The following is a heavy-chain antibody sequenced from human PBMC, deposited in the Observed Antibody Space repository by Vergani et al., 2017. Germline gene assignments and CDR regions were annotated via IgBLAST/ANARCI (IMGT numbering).Heavy chain of an antibody. J-gene: IGHJ4*02. Sequence: EVMLVQSGAEVKKPGESLKISCKYSESSFISNEIAWVRQMSGKGLQWMGNINPIDSKIAYSPSFQGQAIMSLDKSITTAYLQWRSLKASDTAIYYCTRHVPCGDGACLHFDHWGQGTKGTVSS. CDR3: TRHVPCGDGACLHFDH. CDR1: ESSFISNE. D-gene: IGHD2-21*01. CDR2: INPIDSKI. V-gene: IGHV5-51*01.